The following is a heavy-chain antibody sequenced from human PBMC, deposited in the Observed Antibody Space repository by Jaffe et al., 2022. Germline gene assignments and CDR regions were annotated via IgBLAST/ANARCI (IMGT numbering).Heavy chain of an antibody. V-gene: IGHV3-30*18. CDR1: GFTFSSFG. CDR3: AKDLTTLTLGFDY. Sequence: QVQLVESGGGVVQPGRSLRLSCAASGFTFSSFGMHWFRQAPGKGLEWVTVISNDGSNKYYADSVTGRFTISRDNSKNTLYLQMNSLRTEDTAVYYCAKDLTTLTLGFDYWGQGTLVTVSS. D-gene: IGHD4-17*01. J-gene: IGHJ4*02. CDR2: ISNDGSNK.